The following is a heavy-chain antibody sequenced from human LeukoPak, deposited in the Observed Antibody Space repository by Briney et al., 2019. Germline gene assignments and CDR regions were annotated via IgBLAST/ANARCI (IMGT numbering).Heavy chain of an antibody. CDR1: GFTVSTNY. J-gene: IGHJ4*02. Sequence: GGSLRLSCAASGFTVSTNYINWVRQAPGEGLEWVSVIYNGGCTYYAASVKGRFTISRDNSKNTVFLQMNSLRAEHTAVYYCARYSTKWGLFDYWGQGNLVIVSS. D-gene: IGHD7-27*01. V-gene: IGHV3-53*01. CDR2: IYNGGCT. CDR3: ARYSTKWGLFDY.